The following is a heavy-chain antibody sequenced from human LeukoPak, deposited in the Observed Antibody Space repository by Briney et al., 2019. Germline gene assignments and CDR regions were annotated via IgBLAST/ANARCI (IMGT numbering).Heavy chain of an antibody. CDR1: GGSFSGYY. CDR2: INHSGST. V-gene: IGHV4-34*01. Sequence: SETLSLTCAVYGGSFSGYYWSWIRQPPGKGLEWIGEINHSGSTNYNPSLKCRVTISVDMSKNQFSLKLSSVTAADTAVYYCARGRRIAVAGTRRYYFDYWGQGTLVTVSS. D-gene: IGHD6-19*01. CDR3: ARGRRIAVAGTRRYYFDY. J-gene: IGHJ4*02.